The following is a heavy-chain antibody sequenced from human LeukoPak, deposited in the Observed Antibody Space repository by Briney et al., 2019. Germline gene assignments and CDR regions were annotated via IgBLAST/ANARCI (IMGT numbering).Heavy chain of an antibody. D-gene: IGHD3-22*01. CDR1: GYSFTSYW. CDR2: IYPGDSDT. V-gene: IGHV5-51*01. Sequence: LGESLKISCKGSGYSFTSYWIGWVRQMPGKGLEWMGIIYPGDSDTRYSPSFQGQVTISADKSISTAYLQWSSLKASDTAMYYCARHSVGVDYYDSSGYFDYWGQGTLVTVSS. J-gene: IGHJ4*02. CDR3: ARHSVGVDYYDSSGYFDY.